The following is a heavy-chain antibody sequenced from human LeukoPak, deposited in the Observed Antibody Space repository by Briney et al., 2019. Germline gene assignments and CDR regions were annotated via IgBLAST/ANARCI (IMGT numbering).Heavy chain of an antibody. Sequence: ASVKVSCKASGYTFTSYGISWVRQAPGQGLEWMGWISAYNGNTNYAQKLQGRVTMTTDTSTSTAYMELSSLRSDDTAVYYCARGDSSGWYRDRDFDYWGQGTLVTVSS. V-gene: IGHV1-18*01. CDR2: ISAYNGNT. J-gene: IGHJ4*02. D-gene: IGHD6-19*01. CDR1: GYTFTSYG. CDR3: ARGDSSGWYRDRDFDY.